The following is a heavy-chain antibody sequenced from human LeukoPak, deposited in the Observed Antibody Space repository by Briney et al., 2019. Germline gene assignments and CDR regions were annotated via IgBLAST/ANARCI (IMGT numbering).Heavy chain of an antibody. CDR2: ISGSGGST. V-gene: IGHV3-23*01. J-gene: IGHJ6*02. D-gene: IGHD4-17*01. CDR3: AKEGDDYGDYGVYLGYYYYGMDV. CDR1: GFTFSNYA. Sequence: PGGSLRLSCAASGFTFSNYAMSWVRQAPGKGQEWVSAISGSGGSTYYADSVKGRFTISRDNSKNTLYLQMNSLRAEDTAVYYCAKEGDDYGDYGVYLGYYYYGMDVWGQGTTVTVSS.